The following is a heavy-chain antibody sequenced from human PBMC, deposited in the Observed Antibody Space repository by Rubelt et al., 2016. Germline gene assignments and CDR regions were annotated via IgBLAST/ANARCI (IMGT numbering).Heavy chain of an antibody. CDR2: INHSGST. V-gene: IGHV4-34*01. J-gene: IGHJ3*02. Sequence: QVQLQQWGAGLLKPSETLSLTCAVYGGSFSGYYWSWIRQPPGKGLEWIGEINHSGSTNYNPSLKSRVTISVDTAKNQFSLKRSSVTAADTAVYYCARPIAAATDSTDAFDIWGQGTMVTVSS. CDR1: GGSFSGYY. CDR3: ARPIAAATDSTDAFDI. D-gene: IGHD6-13*01.